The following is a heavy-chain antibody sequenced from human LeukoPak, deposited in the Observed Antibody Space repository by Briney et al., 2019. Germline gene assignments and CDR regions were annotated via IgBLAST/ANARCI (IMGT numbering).Heavy chain of an antibody. CDR1: GGTFTHYV. V-gene: IGHV1-69*06. D-gene: IGHD3-22*01. J-gene: IGHJ3*01. CDR2: MAPISGTP. Sequence: ASVKVSCKASGGTFTHYVISWVRQAPGQGLEWMGGMAPISGTPMYAQRFQGRVTITADTSTYTAYLEMSSLTSEDTAVYYCAREGEYYSEAGNLVDASDVWGQGTMVTVSS. CDR3: AREGEYYSEAGNLVDASDV.